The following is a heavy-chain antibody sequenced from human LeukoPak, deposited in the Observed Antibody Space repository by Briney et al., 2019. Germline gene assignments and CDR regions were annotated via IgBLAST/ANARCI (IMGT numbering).Heavy chain of an antibody. V-gene: IGHV3-73*01. J-gene: IGHJ4*02. CDR3: TRLDHMTNPGY. D-gene: IGHD2-8*01. CDR2: IRSKANSYAT. Sequence: PGGSLRLSCASSGFTFSGSAMHWVRQASGKGLEWVGRIRSKANSYATAYAASVKGRFTISRDDSKNTAYLQMNSLKTEDTAVYYCTRLDHMTNPGYWGQGTLVTVSS. CDR1: GFTFSGSA.